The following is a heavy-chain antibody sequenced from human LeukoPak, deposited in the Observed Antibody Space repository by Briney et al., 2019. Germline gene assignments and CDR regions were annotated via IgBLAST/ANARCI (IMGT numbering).Heavy chain of an antibody. D-gene: IGHD2-2*01. Sequence: SETLSLTCTVSGGYISSYYWSWIRQPAGKGLEWIGRIFTSGSTNYNPSLKSRVTMSVDTSKNQFSLKLSSVTAADTAVYYCARDLYCSSTSCYRFDPWGQGTLVTVSS. V-gene: IGHV4-4*07. CDR3: ARDLYCSSTSCYRFDP. CDR2: IFTSGST. CDR1: GGYISSYY. J-gene: IGHJ5*02.